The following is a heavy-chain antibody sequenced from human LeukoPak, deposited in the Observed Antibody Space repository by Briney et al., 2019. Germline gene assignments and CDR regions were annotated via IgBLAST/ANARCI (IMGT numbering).Heavy chain of an antibody. J-gene: IGHJ4*02. V-gene: IGHV4-39*01. CDR2: IYYSGST. Sequence: PSETLSLTCTVSGGSISSSSYYWGWIRQPPGKGLGWIGRIYYSGSTYYNPPRKSRVTISIDTSKNQFSLKLSSVTAADTAVYYCARQIFYTAIDYWGQGTLVTVSS. CDR3: ARQIFYTAIDY. D-gene: IGHD5-18*01. CDR1: GGSISSSSYY.